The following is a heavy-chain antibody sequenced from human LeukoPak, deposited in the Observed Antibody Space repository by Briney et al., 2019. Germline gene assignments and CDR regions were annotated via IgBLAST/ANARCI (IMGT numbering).Heavy chain of an antibody. Sequence: SETLSLTCTVSGDSVSSGSYYWSWIRQPPGKGLEWIGYIYDSGSTNYNPSLKSRVTISVDTSKNQFSLKLSSVIAADTAVYYCARDHTSSWYRGFDYWGQGTLVTVSS. D-gene: IGHD6-13*01. CDR2: IYDSGST. CDR3: ARDHTSSWYRGFDY. CDR1: GDSVSSGSYY. J-gene: IGHJ4*02. V-gene: IGHV4-61*01.